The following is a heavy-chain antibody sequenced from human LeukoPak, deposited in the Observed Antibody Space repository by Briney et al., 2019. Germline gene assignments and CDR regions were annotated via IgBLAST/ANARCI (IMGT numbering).Heavy chain of an antibody. CDR1: GGSISSSNYY. J-gene: IGHJ3*02. Sequence: SETLSLTCTVSGGSISSSNYYWGWIRQPPGKGLEWIASVFYSGSTYYNPSLKSRVTISVDTSNNQFSLKLSSVTATDTAVYYCATRGTKDAFDIWGQGTMVTVSS. D-gene: IGHD3-16*01. CDR2: VFYSGST. CDR3: ATRGTKDAFDI. V-gene: IGHV4-39*01.